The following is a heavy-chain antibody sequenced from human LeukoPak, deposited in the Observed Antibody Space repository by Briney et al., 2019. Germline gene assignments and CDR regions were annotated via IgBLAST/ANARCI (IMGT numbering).Heavy chain of an antibody. Sequence: ASVKVSCKASGYTFTGYYMHWVRQAPGQGLEWMGWINPNSGGTNYAQKFQGRVTMTRDTSISTAYMELSRLRSDDTAVYYCASGGVEMATMNAFDIWGQGTMVTVSS. CDR1: GYTFTGYY. V-gene: IGHV1-2*02. D-gene: IGHD5-24*01. CDR2: INPNSGGT. J-gene: IGHJ3*02. CDR3: ASGGVEMATMNAFDI.